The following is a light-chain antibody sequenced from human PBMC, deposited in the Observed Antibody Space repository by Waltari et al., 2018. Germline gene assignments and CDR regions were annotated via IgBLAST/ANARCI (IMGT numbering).Light chain of an antibody. CDR2: GAS. CDR3: QQSYSSPYT. Sequence: DIQMTQSPSSQSASVGDRVTITCRASQSITTFLNWYQQKPGKAPKLLIYGASSLQSGFPSRFSGSGSGTDFTLTISSLQVEDFATYYCQQSYSSPYTFGQGTNLEIK. V-gene: IGKV1-39*01. CDR1: QSITTF. J-gene: IGKJ2*01.